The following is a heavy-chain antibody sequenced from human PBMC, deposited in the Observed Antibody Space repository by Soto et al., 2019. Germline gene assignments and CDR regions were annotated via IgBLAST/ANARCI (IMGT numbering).Heavy chain of an antibody. CDR3: AKLAGYCIGNSCHGDYAMDV. CDR2: IFHSGSV. J-gene: IGHJ6*02. V-gene: IGHV4-31*03. CDR1: GGSITSGGFY. D-gene: IGHD2-2*01. Sequence: SETLSLTCNVSGGSITSGGFYWGWIRQHPRKGLEWIGHIFHSGSVSYNPSLRSRLTMSADTSKNQFSLNLRSVSAADTAVYYCAKLAGYCIGNSCHGDYAMDVWGQGTAVTVSS.